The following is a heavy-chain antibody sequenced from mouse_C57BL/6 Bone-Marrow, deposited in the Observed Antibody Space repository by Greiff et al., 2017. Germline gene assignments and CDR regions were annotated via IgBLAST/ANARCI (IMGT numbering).Heavy chain of an antibody. CDR3: VRSYDDGAMDY. CDR1: GYTFTSYW. V-gene: IGHV1-69*01. Sequence: QVQLQQPGAELVMPGASVKLSCKASGYTFTSYWMHWVKQRPGQGLEWIGELDPSDSYTNYNQKFKGKSTLTVDKSSITAYMQLSILTSEDSAVYYCVRSYDDGAMDYWGQGTSVTVSS. D-gene: IGHD2-12*01. CDR2: LDPSDSYT. J-gene: IGHJ4*01.